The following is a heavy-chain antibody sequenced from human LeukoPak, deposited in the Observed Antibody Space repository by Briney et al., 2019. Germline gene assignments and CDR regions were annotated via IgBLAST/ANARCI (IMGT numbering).Heavy chain of an antibody. CDR1: GFNFANHA. D-gene: IGHD6-19*01. CDR3: VRDQIAVLGTYYYYYGMGV. J-gene: IGHJ6*02. Sequence: GGSLRLSCAASGFNFANHAMSWVRQTPGKGLEWVSAISGGGDITYYADSVTGRFTISRDNSKDTLFLQMHSLRPGDTAVYYCVRDQIAVLGTYYYYYGMGVWGQGTTVIVSS. CDR2: ISGGGDIT. V-gene: IGHV3-23*01.